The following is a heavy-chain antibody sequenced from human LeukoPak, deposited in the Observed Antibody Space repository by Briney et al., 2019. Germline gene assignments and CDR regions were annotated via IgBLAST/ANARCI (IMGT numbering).Heavy chain of an antibody. J-gene: IGHJ3*02. Sequence: GASVKVSCKASGYTFTSYVISWVRQAPGLELEWMGWISSYNGNTNYAQKLQGRVTMSTDTSTGTAYMELRSLRSDDTAVYYCARRVAVARRDAFDIWGQGTMVTVSS. D-gene: IGHD6-19*01. V-gene: IGHV1-18*01. CDR1: GYTFTSYV. CDR2: ISSYNGNT. CDR3: ARRVAVARRDAFDI.